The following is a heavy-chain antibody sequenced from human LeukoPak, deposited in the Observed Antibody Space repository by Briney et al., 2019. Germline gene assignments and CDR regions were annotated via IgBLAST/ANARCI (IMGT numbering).Heavy chain of an antibody. Sequence: TSETLSLTCTASGGSISSYYWSWIRQPAGKGLEWIGRIYTSGSTNYNPSLKSRVTMSVDTSKNQFSLKLSSVTAADTAVYYCARVEFNWNYVDYWGQGTLVTVSS. CDR1: GGSISSYY. D-gene: IGHD1-20*01. V-gene: IGHV4-4*07. J-gene: IGHJ4*02. CDR3: ARVEFNWNYVDY. CDR2: IYTSGST.